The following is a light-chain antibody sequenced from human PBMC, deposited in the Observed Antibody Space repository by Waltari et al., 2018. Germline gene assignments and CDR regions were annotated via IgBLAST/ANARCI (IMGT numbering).Light chain of an antibody. CDR1: NSDLGRYNL. Sequence: QSALTQPASVSGSPGQSITISCTGTNSDLGRYNLVSWYQQHPGRAPKLVIHEVTKRPTGISDRFSGSKSGNMASLTISGLQAEDEADYYCSSYASRTSFAIFGGGTKLTVL. V-gene: IGLV2-23*02. CDR3: SSYASRTSFAI. CDR2: EVT. J-gene: IGLJ2*01.